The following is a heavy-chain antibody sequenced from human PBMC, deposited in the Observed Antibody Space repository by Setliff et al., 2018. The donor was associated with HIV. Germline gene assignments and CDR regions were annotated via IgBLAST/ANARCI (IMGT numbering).Heavy chain of an antibody. CDR2: IYGDGTII. J-gene: IGHJ4*02. CDR1: GFTFSSHW. Sequence: GSLRLSCAVSGFTFSSHWMHWVRRAPGQGLEWVSRIYGDGTIISYAGAVRGRFTISRDYAKNTLSLEMKSLRAEDTGVYYCARAQGVDYSDSLGYWGQGTLVTVSS. CDR3: ARAQGVDYSDSLGY. D-gene: IGHD4-4*01. V-gene: IGHV3-74*01.